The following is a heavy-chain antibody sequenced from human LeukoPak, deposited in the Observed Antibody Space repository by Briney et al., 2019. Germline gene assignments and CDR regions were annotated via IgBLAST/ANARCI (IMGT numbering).Heavy chain of an antibody. J-gene: IGHJ4*02. Sequence: SETLSLTCTVSGGSISSYYWSWIRQPPGKGLEWIGYIYYSGSTNYNPSLKSRVTISVDTSKNQFSLKLSSVTAADTAVYYCARYGSGRNLDYWGQGTLVTVSS. CDR2: IYYSGST. CDR1: GGSISSYY. V-gene: IGHV4-59*01. D-gene: IGHD3-10*01. CDR3: ARYGSGRNLDY.